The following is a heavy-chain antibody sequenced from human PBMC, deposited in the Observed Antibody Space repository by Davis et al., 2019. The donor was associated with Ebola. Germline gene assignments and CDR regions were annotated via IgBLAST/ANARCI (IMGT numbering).Heavy chain of an antibody. V-gene: IGHV3-7*01. CDR3: ARPNRGISAGP. CDR2: INPDGGEK. D-gene: IGHD1-14*01. Sequence: GGSLGLSCAASGFTFSSSWMSWVRQAPGKGLEWVANINPDGGEKNYVDSVKGRFTISRDNTKNSLYLQMNSLRADDTAMYYCARPNRGISAGPWGQGTLVTVSS. J-gene: IGHJ5*02. CDR1: GFTFSSSW.